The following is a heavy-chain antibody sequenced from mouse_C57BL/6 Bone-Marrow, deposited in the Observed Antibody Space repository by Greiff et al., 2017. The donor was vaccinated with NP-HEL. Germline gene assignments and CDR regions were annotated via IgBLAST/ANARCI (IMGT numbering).Heavy chain of an antibody. Sequence: QVQLQQSGAELVKPGASVKLSCKASGYTFNSYWMHWVKQRPGQGLEWIGMIHPNSGSTNYIAKFKSKATLTVDKSSSTAYMQLSSLTSENSAVYDCARWGKTGTFDNWGQGTTLTVSS. D-gene: IGHD4-1*01. CDR2: IHPNSGST. V-gene: IGHV1-64*01. CDR3: ARWGKTGTFDN. CDR1: GYTFNSYW. J-gene: IGHJ2*01.